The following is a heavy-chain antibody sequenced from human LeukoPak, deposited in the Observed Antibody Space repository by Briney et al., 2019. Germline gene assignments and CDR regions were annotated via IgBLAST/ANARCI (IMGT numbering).Heavy chain of an antibody. D-gene: IGHD6-19*01. CDR1: GFIPTSHG. CDR3: ATTRPYGTTWAGAFED. J-gene: IGHJ4*02. Sequence: GRSLRLSCAASGFIPTSHGMSWVRQAPGRGLEWVSTVSSRMGTFYTDSVKGRFITSRDTSKNTLLLQMNSLRAEDTAVYYCATTRPYGTTWAGAFEDWGQGTPVTVSS. V-gene: IGHV3-23*01. CDR2: VSSRMGT.